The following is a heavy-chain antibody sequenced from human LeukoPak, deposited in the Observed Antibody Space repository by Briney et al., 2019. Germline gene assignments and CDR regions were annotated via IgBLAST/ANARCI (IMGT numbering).Heavy chain of an antibody. CDR2: ISNSGSTI. CDR1: GFTFSDYY. J-gene: IGHJ4*02. D-gene: IGHD3-10*01. Sequence: GGSLRLSCAASGFTFSDYYMSWIRQAPGKGLEWVSYISNSGSTIYYADSVKGRFTISRDNAKNSLYLQMNSLRAEDTAVYYCARDGRGITPTYYFDYWGQGTLVTVSS. V-gene: IGHV3-11*04. CDR3: ARDGRGITPTYYFDY.